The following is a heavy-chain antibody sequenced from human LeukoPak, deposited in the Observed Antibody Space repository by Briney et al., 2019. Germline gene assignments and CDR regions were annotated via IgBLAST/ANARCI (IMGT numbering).Heavy chain of an antibody. CDR1: GGSFSGYY. V-gene: IGHV4-34*01. CDR3: ARAITTVTTFAVWFDP. D-gene: IGHD4-17*01. Sequence: SETLSLTCAVYGGSFSGYYWSWIRQPPGKGLEWIGEINHSGSTNYNPPLNSRVTISVDTSKNQFSLKLSSVTAADTAVYYCARAITTVTTFAVWFDPWGQGTLVTVSS. CDR2: INHSGST. J-gene: IGHJ5*02.